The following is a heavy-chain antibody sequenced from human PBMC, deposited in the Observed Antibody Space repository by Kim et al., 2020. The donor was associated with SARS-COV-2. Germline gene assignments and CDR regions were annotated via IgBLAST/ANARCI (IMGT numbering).Heavy chain of an antibody. CDR3: ARVRDYGGNVDAFDI. Sequence: DSVKSRLTIARDKSKHTLYLQMNSRRAEDTAVYYCARVRDYGGNVDAFDIWGQGTMVTVSS. V-gene: IGHV3-30*01. D-gene: IGHD2-15*01. J-gene: IGHJ3*02.